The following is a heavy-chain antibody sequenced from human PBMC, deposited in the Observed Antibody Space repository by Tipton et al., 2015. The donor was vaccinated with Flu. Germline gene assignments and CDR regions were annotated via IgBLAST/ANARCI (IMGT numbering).Heavy chain of an antibody. Sequence: TLSLTCTVSGGSISSYYWSWIRQPPGKGLEWIGYIYYSGSTNYNPSLKSRVTISVDTSKNQFSLKLSSVTAADTAVYYCARSPYSSGWYYYYYGMDVWGQGTTVTVSS. CDR2: IYYSGST. D-gene: IGHD6-19*01. CDR3: ARSPYSSGWYYYYYGMDV. V-gene: IGHV4-59*01. J-gene: IGHJ6*02. CDR1: GGSISSYY.